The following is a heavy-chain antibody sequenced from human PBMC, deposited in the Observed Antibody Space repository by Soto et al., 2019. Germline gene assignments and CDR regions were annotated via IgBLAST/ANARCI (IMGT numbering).Heavy chain of an antibody. J-gene: IGHJ3*01. CDR2: ISSGGTTT. V-gene: IGHV3-48*01. D-gene: IGHD3-16*01. CDR3: VRGGRCDSATGYGLEAFDV. Sequence: EVQLVESGGDLVQPGGSLRLSCAASGFAFNAYTMNWVRQAPGKGLEWISYISSGGTTTFYADSVKGRFIIARDNAKHALYLQRNTLRPEDTSLYYFVRGGRCDSATGYGLEAFDVCGRETVVTVSS. CDR1: GFAFNAYT.